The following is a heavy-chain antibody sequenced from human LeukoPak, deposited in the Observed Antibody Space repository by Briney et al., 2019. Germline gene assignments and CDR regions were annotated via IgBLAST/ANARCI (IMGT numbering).Heavy chain of an antibody. J-gene: IGHJ6*03. V-gene: IGHV1-8*03. D-gene: IGHD5-18*01. CDR1: GYTFTSYD. CDR2: MNPNSGNT. CDR3: ARGWRGYSVWKSYYYYMDV. Sequence: ASVKVSCKASGYTFTSYDINWVRQATGQGLEWMGWMNPNSGNTGYAQKFQGRVTITRNTSISTAYMELSSLRSEDTAVYYCARGWRGYSVWKSYYYYMDVWGKGTTVTVSS.